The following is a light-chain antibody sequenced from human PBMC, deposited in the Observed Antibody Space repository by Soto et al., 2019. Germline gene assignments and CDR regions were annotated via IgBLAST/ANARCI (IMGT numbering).Light chain of an antibody. Sequence: DIQMTQSPSPLSASVGDRVTMTCRASESISNYLNWYQQKPGKAPKLLIYAASSLQSGVPSRFSGSGSGTDFTLTISSLQPEDFATYYCQHSYSTPLTFGGGTRLEIK. J-gene: IGKJ5*01. CDR1: ESISNY. CDR3: QHSYSTPLT. CDR2: AAS. V-gene: IGKV1-39*01.